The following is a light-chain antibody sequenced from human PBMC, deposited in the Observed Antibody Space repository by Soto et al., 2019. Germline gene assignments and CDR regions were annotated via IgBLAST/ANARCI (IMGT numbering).Light chain of an antibody. J-gene: IGLJ2*01. CDR1: SSNIGNNY. V-gene: IGLV1-51*01. CDR2: DNN. CDR3: GTWDSSLSDVV. Sequence: QSVLTQPPSASAAPGQKVTISCSGSSSNIGNNYVSWYQQLPGTAPKLLIYDNNKRPSGIPDRFSGSKSGTSATLGITGLQTGDEADYYCGTWDSSLSDVVFGGGTKLTVL.